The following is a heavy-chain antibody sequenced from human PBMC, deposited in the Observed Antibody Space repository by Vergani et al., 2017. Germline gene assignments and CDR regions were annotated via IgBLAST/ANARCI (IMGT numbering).Heavy chain of an antibody. D-gene: IGHD6-13*01. CDR2: ISWNSGSI. CDR3: ARDYSPVGVDDAFDI. J-gene: IGHJ3*02. V-gene: IGHV3-9*01. CDR1: GFTFDDYA. Sequence: EVQLVESGGGLVQPGRSLRLSCAASGFTFDDYAMHWVRQAPGKGLEWVSGISWNSGSIGYADSVKGRFTISRDNAKNSLYLQMNSLTAEDTAVYYCARDYSPVGVDDAFDIWGQGTVVTVSS.